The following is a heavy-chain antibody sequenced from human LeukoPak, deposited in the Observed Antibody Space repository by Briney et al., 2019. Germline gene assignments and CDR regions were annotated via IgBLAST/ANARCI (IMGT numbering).Heavy chain of an antibody. CDR1: GFTFSSYG. CDR2: ISYDGSNK. V-gene: IGHV3-30*18. CDR3: AKGREPIVVAPLGY. Sequence: PGRSLRLPCAASGFTFSSYGMHWVRQAPGKGLEWVAVISYDGSNKNYADSMKGRFTISRDNSKNTLYLQMNSLRAEDTAVYYCAKGREPIVVAPLGYWGQGTLVTVSS. D-gene: IGHD3-22*01. J-gene: IGHJ4*02.